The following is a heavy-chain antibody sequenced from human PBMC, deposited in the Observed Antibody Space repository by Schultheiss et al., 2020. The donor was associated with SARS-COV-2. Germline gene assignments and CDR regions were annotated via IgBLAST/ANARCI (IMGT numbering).Heavy chain of an antibody. Sequence: GGSLRLSCAASGFTFSSYGMHWVRQAPGKGLEWVAVIWYDGSNKYYADSVKGRFTISRDNSKNTLYLQMNSLRAEDTAVYYCAPGGSYPSYHDYWGQGTLVTVSS. D-gene: IGHD1-26*01. J-gene: IGHJ4*02. CDR1: GFTFSSYG. V-gene: IGHV3-33*08. CDR2: IWYDGSNK. CDR3: APGGSYPSYHDY.